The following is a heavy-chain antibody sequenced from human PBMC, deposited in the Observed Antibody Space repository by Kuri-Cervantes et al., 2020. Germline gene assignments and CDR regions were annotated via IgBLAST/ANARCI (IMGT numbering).Heavy chain of an antibody. D-gene: IGHD3-22*01. CDR3: ATLGRKYYYDSSGYYSYFDY. V-gene: IGHV3-11*04. J-gene: IGHJ4*02. Sequence: GESLKISCAASGFTFCDYYMSWIRQAPGKGLEWVSYISSSGSTIYYADSVKGRFTISRDNAKNSLYLQMNSLRAEDTAVYYCATLGRKYYYDSSGYYSYFDYWGQGTLVTVSS. CDR2: ISSSGSTI. CDR1: GFTFCDYY.